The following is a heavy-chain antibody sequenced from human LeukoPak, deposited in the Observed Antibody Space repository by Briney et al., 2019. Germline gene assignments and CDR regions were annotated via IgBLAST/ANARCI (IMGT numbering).Heavy chain of an antibody. D-gene: IGHD1-14*01. CDR1: GFTFSSYW. CDR2: IKQDGSEK. Sequence: GGSLRLSCAASGFTFSSYWMSWVRQAPGKGLEWVASIKQDGSEKYYVDSVKGRFTISRDNAKNSLYLQMNSLRAEDTAVYYCARASEGRGYYFDYWGQGTLVTVSS. V-gene: IGHV3-7*01. J-gene: IGHJ4*02. CDR3: ARASEGRGYYFDY.